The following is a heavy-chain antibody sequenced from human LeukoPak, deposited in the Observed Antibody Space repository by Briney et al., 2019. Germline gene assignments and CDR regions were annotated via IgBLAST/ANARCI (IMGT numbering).Heavy chain of an antibody. Sequence: ASVKVSCKASGGTFSSYAISWVRQAPGQGLEWMGGIIPIFGTANSTQKFQGRVTITADISTNTVYMELSSLSSGDTAVYFCAGIPVFGVVLHQEPVWGKGTTVTVSS. CDR1: GGTFSSYA. J-gene: IGHJ6*04. CDR2: IIPIFGTA. V-gene: IGHV1-69*06. D-gene: IGHD3-3*01. CDR3: AGIPVFGVVLHQEPV.